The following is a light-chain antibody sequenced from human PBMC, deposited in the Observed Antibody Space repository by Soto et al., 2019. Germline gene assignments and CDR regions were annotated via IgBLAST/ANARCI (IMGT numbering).Light chain of an antibody. CDR3: QQTYSMPRPT. Sequence: EIVLTQSPGTLSLSPGEGAALSCRTSQSISSSYLAWYQQKPGQAPRLLIYAASSRATGIPDRFSGSGSGTDFTLTISRLEPEDFATYYCQQTYSMPRPTFGQGTKLEIK. CDR1: QSISSSY. CDR2: AAS. V-gene: IGKV3-20*01. J-gene: IGKJ2*01.